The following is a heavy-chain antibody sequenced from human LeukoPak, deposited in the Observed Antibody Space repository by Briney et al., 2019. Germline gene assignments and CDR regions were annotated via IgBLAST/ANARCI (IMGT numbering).Heavy chain of an antibody. CDR3: AGEYCSGAACYKSFDY. CDR1: GYTFTDYY. Sequence: ASVKVFCKASGYTFTDYYMHWVRQAPGQGLEWMGWLNPDSGASKSAQKFQGRVTMTRDTSISTAYMELSSLRADDTAPYYCAGEYCSGAACYKSFDYWGQGTLVTVSS. CDR2: LNPDSGAS. D-gene: IGHD2-15*01. J-gene: IGHJ4*02. V-gene: IGHV1-2*02.